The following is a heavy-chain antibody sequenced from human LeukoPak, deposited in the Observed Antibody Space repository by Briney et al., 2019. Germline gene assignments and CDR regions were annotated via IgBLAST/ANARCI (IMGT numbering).Heavy chain of an antibody. CDR3: ARVTGPVAARRDYYYMDV. Sequence: ASVKVSCKASGYTFTGYYMHWVRQAPGQGLEWMGWINPNSGGTNYAQKFQGRVTMTRDTSISTAYMELSRLRSDDTAVYYCARVTGPVAARRDYYYMDVWGKGTTVTVSS. J-gene: IGHJ6*03. CDR2: INPNSGGT. D-gene: IGHD6-6*01. V-gene: IGHV1-2*02. CDR1: GYTFTGYY.